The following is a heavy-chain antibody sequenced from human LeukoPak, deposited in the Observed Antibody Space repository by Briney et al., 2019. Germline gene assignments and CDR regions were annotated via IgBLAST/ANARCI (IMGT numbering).Heavy chain of an antibody. Sequence: GGSLRLSCAASGFTFSNYWMHWVRQAPGKGLVWVSRISTAGSSTTYADSVKGRFTISRDNAKNTLYMQMNSLRAEDTAVYYCLRDLAAAGHFWGQRTLVTVSS. V-gene: IGHV3-74*01. CDR1: GFTFSNYW. J-gene: IGHJ4*02. D-gene: IGHD6-13*01. CDR3: LRDLAAAGHF. CDR2: ISTAGSST.